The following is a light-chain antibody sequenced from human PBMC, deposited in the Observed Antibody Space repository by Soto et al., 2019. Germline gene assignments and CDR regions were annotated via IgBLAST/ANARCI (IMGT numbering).Light chain of an antibody. V-gene: IGKV3-20*01. CDR3: QHYGSPFT. J-gene: IGKJ3*01. CDR1: QSINNHF. Sequence: EVVLTQSPGTLSLSPGERATLSCRASQSINNHFLAWYQQKRGQAPRLLIYGTSNRATGISDRFSGSGSGTDFTLAISRLEPEDFAVYYCQHYGSPFTFGPGTKVDIK. CDR2: GTS.